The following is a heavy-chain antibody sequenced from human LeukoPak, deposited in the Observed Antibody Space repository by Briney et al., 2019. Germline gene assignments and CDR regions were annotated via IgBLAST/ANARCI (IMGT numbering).Heavy chain of an antibody. Sequence: PGGTLRLSCAASGFTFYTYTMNWVRRAPGKGVEWVGFIRSKAYGGTTEYAASVKGRFTISRDDYKSIAYLQMNSLKTEAKAVYYCTRDQTPYYWGQGTLVTVSS. J-gene: IGHJ4*02. CDR2: IRSKAYGGTT. V-gene: IGHV3-49*04. CDR1: GFTFYTYT. CDR3: TRDQTPYY.